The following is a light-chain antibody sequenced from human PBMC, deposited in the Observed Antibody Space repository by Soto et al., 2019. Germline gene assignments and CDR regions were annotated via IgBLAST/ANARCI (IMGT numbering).Light chain of an antibody. CDR1: SSNIGAGYN. Sequence: QSVLTQSPSVSGAPGQRVTISCTGSSSNIGAGYNVHWYQQHPGTAPKLLIYGNNNRPSGVPDRFSGSKSGTSGSLAITGLQAEDEAGYYCQSYDSSLSGWVFGGGTKLTVL. CDR2: GNN. J-gene: IGLJ3*02. CDR3: QSYDSSLSGWV. V-gene: IGLV1-40*01.